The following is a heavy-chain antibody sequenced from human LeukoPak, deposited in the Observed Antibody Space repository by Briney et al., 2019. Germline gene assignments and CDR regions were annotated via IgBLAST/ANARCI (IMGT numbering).Heavy chain of an antibody. CDR3: AIDDGGSSDG. Sequence: GGSLTLSCAASGCTFSSYWRSWVRQAPGKGLEWVANIKQDGSEKYYLHPVKGRFTISRDYEKKSLCMQMYRLRADDTAEYYSAIDDGGSSDGGGQGTLVTVSS. D-gene: IGHD1-26*01. V-gene: IGHV3-7*01. J-gene: IGHJ4*02. CDR1: GCTFSSYW. CDR2: IKQDGSEK.